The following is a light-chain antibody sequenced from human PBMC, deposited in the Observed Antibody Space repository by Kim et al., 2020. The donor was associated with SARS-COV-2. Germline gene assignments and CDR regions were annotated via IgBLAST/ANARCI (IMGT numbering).Light chain of an antibody. CDR1: QSITRW. CDR3: QQYDSFSYT. V-gene: IGKV1-5*01. J-gene: IGKJ2*01. Sequence: SASVEDRVTITCRASQSITRWLAWNQQKPGKAPKLLISDASNLKRGVPSRFSGSGSGTEFTLTISGLQPDDFATYYCQQYDSFSYTFGPGTKLEI. CDR2: DAS.